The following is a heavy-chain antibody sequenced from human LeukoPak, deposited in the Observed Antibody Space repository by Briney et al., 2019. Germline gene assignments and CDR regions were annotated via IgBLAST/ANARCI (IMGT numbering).Heavy chain of an antibody. Sequence: ASVTVSCKASGGTFSSYAISWVRQAPGQGLEWMGWISAYNGNTNYAQKLQGRVTMTTDTSTSTAYMELRSLRSDDTAVYYCARDHYYGSGSSFDYWGQGTLVTVSS. CDR2: ISAYNGNT. V-gene: IGHV1-18*01. D-gene: IGHD3-10*01. CDR1: GGTFSSYA. J-gene: IGHJ4*02. CDR3: ARDHYYGSGSSFDY.